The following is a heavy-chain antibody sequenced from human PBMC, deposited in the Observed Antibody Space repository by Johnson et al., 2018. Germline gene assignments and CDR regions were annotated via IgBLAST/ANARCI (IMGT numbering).Heavy chain of an antibody. V-gene: IGHV4-39*07. D-gene: IGHD6-13*01. J-gene: IGHJ6*03. Sequence: QVQLQESGPGLVKPSATLSLTCTVSGDSISSSNSFWAWIRQPPGKGLEWIGSVLYAEDTLYNPSLKSRVTISIDTSKNQFSLKRSSVPAADTAVYYCAAAPSFIAAAGTGYYYYYMDVWGKGTTVTVSS. CDR2: VLYAEDT. CDR3: AAAPSFIAAAGTGYYYYYMDV. CDR1: GDSISSSNSF.